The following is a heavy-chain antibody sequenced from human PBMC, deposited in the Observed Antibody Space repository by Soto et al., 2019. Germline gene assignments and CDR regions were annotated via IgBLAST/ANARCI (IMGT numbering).Heavy chain of an antibody. Sequence: ASVKVSCKASGYTFTSYAMHWVRQAPGQGLEWMGGIIPIFGTANYAQKFQGRVTITADESTSTAYMELSSLRSEDTAVYYCARDLPKKDCSGGSCYSLYYYYGMDVWGQGTTVTVSS. CDR3: ARDLPKKDCSGGSCYSLYYYYGMDV. CDR1: GYTFTSYA. D-gene: IGHD2-15*01. J-gene: IGHJ6*02. CDR2: IIPIFGTA. V-gene: IGHV1-69*13.